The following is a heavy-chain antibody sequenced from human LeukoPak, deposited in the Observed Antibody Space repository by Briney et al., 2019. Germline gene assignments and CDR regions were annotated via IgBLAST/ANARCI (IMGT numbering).Heavy chain of an antibody. V-gene: IGHV4-4*02. CDR2: IYTSGST. J-gene: IGHJ6*03. D-gene: IGHD4-17*01. CDR1: GGSISSSNW. Sequence: SGTLSLTCAVSGGSISSSNWWSWVRQPPGKGLEWIGLIYTSGSTNYNPSLKSRVTMSVDTSKNQFSLKLSSVTAADTAVYYCASLRGYYYYYMDVWGKGTTVTVSS. CDR3: ASLRGYYYYYMDV.